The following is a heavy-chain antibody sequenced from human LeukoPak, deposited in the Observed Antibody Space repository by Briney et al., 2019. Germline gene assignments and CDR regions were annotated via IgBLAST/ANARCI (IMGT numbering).Heavy chain of an antibody. CDR3: ARAIPSPYCAGDCYSGAFDY. V-gene: IGHV3-30*04. J-gene: IGHJ4*02. CDR1: GFTFSSYA. Sequence: PGRSLRLSCAASGFTFSSYAMHWVRQAPGKGLEWVAVISYDGSNKYYADSVKGRFTISRDNSKNTLYLQMNSLRAEDTAVYYCARAIPSPYCAGDCYSGAFDYWGQGTLVTVSS. D-gene: IGHD2-21*02. CDR2: ISYDGSNK.